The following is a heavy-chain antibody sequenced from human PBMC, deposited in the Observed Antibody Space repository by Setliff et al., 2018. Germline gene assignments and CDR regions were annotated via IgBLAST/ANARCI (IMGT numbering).Heavy chain of an antibody. V-gene: IGHV4-59*01. Sequence: SSEPLSLTCTVSDGSLSTYYWSWIRQPPGKGLEFIGYVYYSGTANYSPSLRSRLTISVDTSKNQFSLKLRSVTAADTAVYYCARGGTFRYFDFWGQGAPVTVSS. CDR1: DGSLSTYY. D-gene: IGHD5-12*01. CDR3: ARGGTFRYFDF. CDR2: VYYSGTA. J-gene: IGHJ4*02.